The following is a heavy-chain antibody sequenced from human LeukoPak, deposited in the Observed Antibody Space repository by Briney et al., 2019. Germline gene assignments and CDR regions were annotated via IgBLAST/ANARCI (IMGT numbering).Heavy chain of an antibody. CDR1: AGSISSSSSYY. Sequence: PSETLSLTCTVSAGSISSSSSYYWGGIRQPPGKGLERIGRIFYNGVTYYNPSLTNQVTISVDPSEMQCYLKLTSVIDAETSVXXXXXXXMCNYYYYYMDVWGKGTTVIVSS. V-gene: IGHV4-39*01. CDR3: XXXXMCNYYYYYMDV. CDR2: IFYNGVT. J-gene: IGHJ6*03.